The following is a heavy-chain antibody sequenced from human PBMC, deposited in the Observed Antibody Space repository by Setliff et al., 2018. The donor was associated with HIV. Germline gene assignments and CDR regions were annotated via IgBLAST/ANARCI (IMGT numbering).Heavy chain of an antibody. D-gene: IGHD3-3*01. Sequence: GASVKVSCKSSGYTFTKYGITWVRQAPGQGLEWMGWISANNGSSYFAQKLQDRVTMTSDTSTSTAYMELRSLRSDDTAVYYCARVRERVTIFGVVRDFDSWGQGTLVTV. V-gene: IGHV1-18*01. CDR1: GYTFTKYG. J-gene: IGHJ4*02. CDR3: ARVRERVTIFGVVRDFDS. CDR2: ISANNGSS.